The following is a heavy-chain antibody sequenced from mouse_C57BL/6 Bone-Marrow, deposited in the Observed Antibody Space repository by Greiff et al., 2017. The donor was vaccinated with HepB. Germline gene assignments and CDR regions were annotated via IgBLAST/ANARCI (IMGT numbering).Heavy chain of an antibody. CDR3: ARSYYYGSSPWYCDV. CDR1: GYTFTDYN. V-gene: IGHV1-18*01. J-gene: IGHJ1*03. CDR2: INPNNGGT. D-gene: IGHD1-1*01. Sequence: EVQLQQSGPELVKPGASVKIPCKASGYTFTDYNMDWVKQSHGKSLEWIGDINPNNGGTIYNQKFKGKATLHVDKSSSTAYMEPHSLTSEDTAVYYCARSYYYGSSPWYCDVWGTGTTVTVSS.